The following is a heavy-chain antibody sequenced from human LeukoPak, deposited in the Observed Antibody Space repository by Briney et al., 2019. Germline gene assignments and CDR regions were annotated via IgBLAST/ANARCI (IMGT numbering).Heavy chain of an antibody. V-gene: IGHV5-51*01. Sequence: GESLKISCKGSGYSFTSYWIGRVRQMPGKGLEWMGIIYPGDSDTRYSPSFQGQVTISADKSISTAYLQWSSLKASDTAMYNCARLAAAGTGVGIIDYWGQGTLVTVSS. D-gene: IGHD6-13*01. CDR2: IYPGDSDT. J-gene: IGHJ4*02. CDR1: GYSFTSYW. CDR3: ARLAAAGTGVGIIDY.